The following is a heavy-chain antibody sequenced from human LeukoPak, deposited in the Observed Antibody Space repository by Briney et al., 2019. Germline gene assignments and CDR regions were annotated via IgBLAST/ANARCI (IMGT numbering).Heavy chain of an antibody. J-gene: IGHJ6*02. Sequence: GESLKISCKGSGYSFTSYWIGWVRQMPGKGLEWMGIIYPGDSDTRYSPSFQGQVTISADKSISTAYLQWSSLKASDTATYYCARHYVGEATSSSMDVWGQGTTVTVSS. CDR3: ARHYVGEATSSSMDV. D-gene: IGHD1-26*01. CDR2: IYPGDSDT. CDR1: GYSFTSYW. V-gene: IGHV5-51*01.